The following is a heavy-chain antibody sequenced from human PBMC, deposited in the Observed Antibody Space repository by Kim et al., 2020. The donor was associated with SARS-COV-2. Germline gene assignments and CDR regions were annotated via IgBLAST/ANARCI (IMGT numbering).Heavy chain of an antibody. CDR2: IYSGGNT. CDR3: ARGYSSGWYYYFGMDV. J-gene: IGHJ6*02. CDR1: GFTVSSYY. V-gene: IGHV3-66*01. Sequence: GGSLRLSCAASGFTVSSYYMSWVRQAPGKGLEWVSVIYSGGNTYYADSVKGRLTISRDNSKNTLYLQMNSLRAEDTAVYYCARGYSSGWYYYFGMDVWGQGTTVIVSS. D-gene: IGHD6-19*01.